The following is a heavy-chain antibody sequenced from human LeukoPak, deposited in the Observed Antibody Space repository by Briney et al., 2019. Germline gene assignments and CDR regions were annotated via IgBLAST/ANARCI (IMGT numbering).Heavy chain of an antibody. CDR1: GHTFGASI. D-gene: IGHD3-10*01. Sequence: ASVKVSCKASGHTFGASIINWVRQAPGQGLEWMGWISVYNGQTHYAQRLQGRVTMTTDTSTSTAYMELRSLRTDDTAVYYCARGPPMATDYYMEVWGKGTTVTVSS. J-gene: IGHJ6*03. V-gene: IGHV1-18*01. CDR3: ARGPPMATDYYMEV. CDR2: ISVYNGQT.